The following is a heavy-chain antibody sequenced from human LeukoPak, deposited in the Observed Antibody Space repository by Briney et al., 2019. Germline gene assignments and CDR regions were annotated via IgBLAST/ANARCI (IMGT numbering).Heavy chain of an antibody. CDR1: GGTFSSYA. D-gene: IGHD3-16*02. V-gene: IGHV1-69*05. CDR2: IIPIFGTA. J-gene: IGHJ4*02. Sequence: SVKVSCKASGGTFSSYAISWVRQAPGQGLEWMGGIIPIFGTANYAQKFQGRVTITTDESTSTAYMELSSLRPEDTAVYYCTKGIATEDYRLFFWGQGALVTVSS. CDR3: TKGIATEDYRLFF.